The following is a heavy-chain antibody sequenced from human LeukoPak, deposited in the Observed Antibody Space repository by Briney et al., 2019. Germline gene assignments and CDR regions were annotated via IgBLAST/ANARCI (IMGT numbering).Heavy chain of an antibody. V-gene: IGHV3-30*03. D-gene: IGHD4/OR15-4a*01. CDR3: SASRPHYGDYYGLDV. CDR2: ISYDGSHK. Sequence: QPGRSLRLSCAASGFTFSSYGMHWVRQAPGKGLEWVAVISYDGSHKYSADSVKGRLTISRDNSKNTLYLQMNSLRTEDTAVYFCSASRPHYGDYYGLDVWGHGTTVTVSS. CDR1: GFTFSSYG. J-gene: IGHJ6*02.